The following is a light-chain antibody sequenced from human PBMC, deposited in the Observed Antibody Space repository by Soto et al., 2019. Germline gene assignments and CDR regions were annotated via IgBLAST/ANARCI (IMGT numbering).Light chain of an antibody. Sequence: QAVVTQEPSLTVSPGGTVTLTCGSSTGAVTSGHYPYWFQQKPGQAPRTLIYDTSNKHSWTPARFSGSLLGGKAALTLSSAQPEDEAEYYCLLSYGGARRVFGTGTKATVL. J-gene: IGLJ1*01. V-gene: IGLV7-46*01. CDR1: TGAVTSGHY. CDR2: DTS. CDR3: LLSYGGARRV.